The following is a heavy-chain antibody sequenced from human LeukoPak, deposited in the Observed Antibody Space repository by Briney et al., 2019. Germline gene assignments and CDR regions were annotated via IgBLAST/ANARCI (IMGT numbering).Heavy chain of an antibody. D-gene: IGHD5-18*01. V-gene: IGHV4-61*02. CDR2: LYASGST. Sequence: SQTLSLTCTVSGDSISSGSYYWSWIRQPAGKGLEWVGRLYASGSTNYGPSLKSRVTISVDTSKNQFSLKLSSVTAADTAVYYCARHVGWIQLWYDAFDIWGQGTMVTVSS. CDR1: GDSISSGSYY. CDR3: ARHVGWIQLWYDAFDI. J-gene: IGHJ3*02.